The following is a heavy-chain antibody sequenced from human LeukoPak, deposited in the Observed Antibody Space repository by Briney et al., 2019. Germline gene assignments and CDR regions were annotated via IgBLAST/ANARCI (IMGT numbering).Heavy chain of an antibody. CDR1: GGTFXSYG. CDR3: ARGLYCSSSTSCYDYGMDV. J-gene: IGHJ6*02. Sequence: ASVKVSCKASGGTFXSYGLNWVXQAPGQGLEWMGGFIPILGTAKYAQKLQGRVTITADESTSTGYMELSSLRYEDTAVYYCARGLYCSSSTSCYDYGMDVWGQGTTVTVSS. V-gene: IGHV1-69*13. CDR2: FIPILGTA. D-gene: IGHD2-2*01.